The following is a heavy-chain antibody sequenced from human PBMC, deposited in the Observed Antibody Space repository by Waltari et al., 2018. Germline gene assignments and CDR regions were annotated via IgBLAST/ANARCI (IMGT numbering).Heavy chain of an antibody. D-gene: IGHD2-8*02. Sequence: QIQLQESGPGLLEPSETLSLTCDVSAYAVNSGFYWGWIRQPPGRGLEWIGTTYHDGTTFYNPTLKSRLNISMDTSKNQFFLKVNSVTAADTAMYYCMRQALGYCTSAACRRLESWGQGTLVTVSS. CDR1: AYAVNSGFY. CDR3: MRQALGYCTSAACRRLES. CDR2: TYHDGTT. V-gene: IGHV4-38-2*01. J-gene: IGHJ4*02.